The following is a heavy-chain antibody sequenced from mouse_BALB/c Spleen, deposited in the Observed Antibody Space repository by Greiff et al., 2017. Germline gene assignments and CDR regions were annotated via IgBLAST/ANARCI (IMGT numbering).Heavy chain of an antibody. D-gene: IGHD2-2*01. V-gene: IGHV5-17*02. Sequence: EVQRVESGGGLVQPGGSRKLSCAASGFTFSSFGMHWVRQAPEKGLEWVAYISSGSSTIYYADTVKGRFTISRDNPKNTLFLQMTSLRSEDTAMYYCARRGYDGYWYFDVWGAGTTVTVSS. CDR1: GFTFSSFG. J-gene: IGHJ1*01. CDR2: ISSGSSTI. CDR3: ARRGYDGYWYFDV.